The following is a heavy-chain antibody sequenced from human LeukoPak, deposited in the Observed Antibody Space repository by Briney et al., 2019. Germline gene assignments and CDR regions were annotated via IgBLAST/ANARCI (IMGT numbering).Heavy chain of an antibody. J-gene: IGHJ5*02. D-gene: IGHD3-10*01. Sequence: GGSLRPSCAAAGFTFSRYGMHWVRQAPGKGLQWVAFMWYDGSEKHYADSLKGRFTISRDNSKNKLFLQMNSLRAEDTAVYYCAREGQQQLQSGRGFYNWFDPWGQGTLVTVSS. CDR2: MWYDGSEK. CDR1: GFTFSRYG. V-gene: IGHV3-30*02. CDR3: AREGQQQLQSGRGFYNWFDP.